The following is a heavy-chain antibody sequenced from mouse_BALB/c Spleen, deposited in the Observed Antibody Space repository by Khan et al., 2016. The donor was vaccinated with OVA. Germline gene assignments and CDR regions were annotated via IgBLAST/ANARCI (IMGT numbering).Heavy chain of an antibody. V-gene: IGHV1S134*01. CDR1: GSTFTSYG. Sequence: EVKLEESGAELGRPGSSVKLSCKTSGSTFTSYGIKWVKQRPGQGLEWIGYIYPGNGYTEYNEKFQGKAILTSDTSYSTAYMQLRSLTSEDSAIXFCTTAYYRYYFDYWGQGTTLPVSS. CDR2: IYPGNGYT. J-gene: IGHJ2*01. CDR3: TTAYYRYYFDY. D-gene: IGHD2-14*01.